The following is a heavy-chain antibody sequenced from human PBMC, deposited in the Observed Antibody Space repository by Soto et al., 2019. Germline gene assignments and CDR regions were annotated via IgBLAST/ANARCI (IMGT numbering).Heavy chain of an antibody. J-gene: IGHJ4*02. CDR1: GFTFSSYS. Sequence: DVQLVESGGGLVQPGGSLRLSCAASGFTFSSYSMNWVRQAPGKGLEWVSYISSSSSTIYYADSVKGRFTISRDNAKNSLYLQMNSLRAEDTAVYYCARDRLGSRFDYWGQGTLVTVSS. CDR2: ISSSSSTI. V-gene: IGHV3-48*01. D-gene: IGHD1-26*01. CDR3: ARDRLGSRFDY.